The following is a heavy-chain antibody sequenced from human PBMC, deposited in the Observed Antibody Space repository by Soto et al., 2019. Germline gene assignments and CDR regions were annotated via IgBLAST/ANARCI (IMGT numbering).Heavy chain of an antibody. V-gene: IGHV1-46*01. CDR1: GYTFTSYY. CDR2: INPSGGST. J-gene: IGHJ6*02. CDR3: ARATEQQLSTQYYYYGMDV. Sequence: GASVKVSCKASGYTFTSYYMHWVRQAPGQGLEWMGIINPSGGSTSYAQKFQGRVTMTRDTSTSTVYMELSSLRSEDTAVYYCARATEQQLSTQYYYYGMDVWGQGTTVTVSS. D-gene: IGHD6-13*01.